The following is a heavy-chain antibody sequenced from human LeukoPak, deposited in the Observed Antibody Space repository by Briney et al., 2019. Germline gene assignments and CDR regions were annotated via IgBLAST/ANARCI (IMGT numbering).Heavy chain of an antibody. CDR2: INGGGNTT. CDR3: TKELHVAVAVADYYYFYMDV. Sequence: GGSLRLSCAASGSAFSTFAMGWVRQSPGKGLEWLSTINGGGNTTFYADSVKGRFTISRDNSKNTLYLHMDSLRPDDTAIYYCTKELHVAVAVADYYYFYMDVWGRGTAVTVSS. D-gene: IGHD6-19*01. CDR1: GSAFSTFA. J-gene: IGHJ6*03. V-gene: IGHV3-23*01.